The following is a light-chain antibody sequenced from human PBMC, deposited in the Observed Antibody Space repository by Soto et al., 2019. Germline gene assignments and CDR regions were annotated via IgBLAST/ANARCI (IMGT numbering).Light chain of an antibody. CDR2: GAS. J-gene: IGKJ4*01. V-gene: IGKV3-20*01. CDR3: QQYGSSPLLT. CDR1: QSVSSTN. Sequence: IMLTQSPGTLSLAPGERATLSCRASQSVSSTNLAWYQQKPGQAPRLLIYGASSRATGIPDRFSGSGSGTDFTLPISRLEPEDFVVYYCQQYGSSPLLTFGGGTKGESK.